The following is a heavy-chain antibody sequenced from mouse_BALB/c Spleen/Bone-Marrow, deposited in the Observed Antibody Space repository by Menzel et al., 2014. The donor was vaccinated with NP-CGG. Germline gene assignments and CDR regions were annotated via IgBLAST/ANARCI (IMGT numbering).Heavy chain of an antibody. CDR2: IWAGGST. CDR3: ARRSQGYAMDY. D-gene: IGHD3-2*02. CDR1: GFSLTSYG. J-gene: IGHJ4*01. V-gene: IGHV2-9*02. Sequence: QVLLQQSGPGLVAPSQSLSITCTVSGFSLTSYGVHWVRQPPGKGLEWLGVIWAGGSTNYNSALMSRLSISKDNSKSQVFLKMNSLQTDDTAMYYCARRSQGYAMDYWGQGTSVTVSS.